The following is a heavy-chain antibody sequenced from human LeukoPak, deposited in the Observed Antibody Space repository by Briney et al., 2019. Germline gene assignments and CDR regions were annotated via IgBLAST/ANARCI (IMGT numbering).Heavy chain of an antibody. Sequence: SETLSLTCAVYGGSFSGYYWSWIRQPPGKGLEWIGEINHSGSTNYNPSLKSRVTISVDTSKNQFSLKLSSVTAADTAVYYCARSTCSGGSCYVYWGQGTLVTVSS. D-gene: IGHD2-15*01. CDR2: INHSGST. J-gene: IGHJ4*02. CDR3: ARSTCSGGSCYVY. V-gene: IGHV4-34*01. CDR1: GGSFSGYY.